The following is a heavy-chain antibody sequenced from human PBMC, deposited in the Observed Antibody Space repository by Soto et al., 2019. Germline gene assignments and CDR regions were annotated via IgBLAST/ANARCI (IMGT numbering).Heavy chain of an antibody. D-gene: IGHD6-6*01. Sequence: ASVKVSCKASGYTFTDYYIHWVRQAPGQGLEWMGWINPNSGGTNSAQKFQGRVTMTRDTSISTAYMELSSLRSDDTAVYFCARDRGVAGRRYNWFGPWGQGTLVTVSS. V-gene: IGHV1-2*02. J-gene: IGHJ5*02. CDR1: GYTFTDYY. CDR2: INPNSGGT. CDR3: ARDRGVAGRRYNWFGP.